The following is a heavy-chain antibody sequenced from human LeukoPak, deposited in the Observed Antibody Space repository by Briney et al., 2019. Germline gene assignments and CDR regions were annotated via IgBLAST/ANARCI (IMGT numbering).Heavy chain of an antibody. D-gene: IGHD3-22*01. CDR3: ATESPRRQYYYDPNWFDP. CDR2: FDPEDGET. Sequence: ASVKVSCKVSGYTLTELSMHWVRQAPGKGLEWMGGFDPEDGETIYAQKFQGRVTMTEDTSTDTAYMELSSLRSDDTAVYYCATESPRRQYYYDPNWFDPWGQGTLVTVSS. CDR1: GYTLTELS. J-gene: IGHJ5*02. V-gene: IGHV1-24*01.